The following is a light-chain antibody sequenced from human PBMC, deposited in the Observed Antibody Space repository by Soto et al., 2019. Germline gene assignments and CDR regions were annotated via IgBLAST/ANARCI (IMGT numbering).Light chain of an antibody. CDR3: QSYDSSLSASYV. CDR1: SSNIGAGCE. CDR2: GNT. Sequence: QSVLTQPPSVSGAPGQRVTISCTGCSSNIGAGCEVHWYQHLPGKAPKLLIYGNTNRPSGVPDRFSGSKSGTSASLAITGLQAEDEADYYCQSYDSSLSASYVFGDGTKATVL. V-gene: IGLV1-40*01. J-gene: IGLJ1*01.